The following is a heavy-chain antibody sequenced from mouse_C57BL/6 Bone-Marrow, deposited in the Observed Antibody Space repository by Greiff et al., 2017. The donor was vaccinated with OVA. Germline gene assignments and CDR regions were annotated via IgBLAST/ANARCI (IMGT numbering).Heavy chain of an antibody. CDR1: GYAFSSSW. J-gene: IGHJ2*01. D-gene: IGHD2-2*01. V-gene: IGHV1-82*01. CDR3: AGWLPLFDY. CDR2: IYPGDGDT. Sequence: LVESGPELVKPGASVKISCKASGYAFSSSWMNWVKQRPGKGLEWIGRIYPGDGDTNYNGKFKGKATLTADKSSSTAYMQLSSLTSEDSAVYFCAGWLPLFDYWGQGTTLTVSS.